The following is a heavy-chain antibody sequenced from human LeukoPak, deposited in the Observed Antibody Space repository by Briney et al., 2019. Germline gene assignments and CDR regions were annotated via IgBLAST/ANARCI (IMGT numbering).Heavy chain of an antibody. Sequence: ASVKVSCKASGYTFTSYGISWVRQAPGQGLEWMGWISAYNGNTNYAQKLQGRVTMTKDTSTNTAYMELRSLRSDDTAVYYCARDPVGIGYYMDVWGKGTTVTVSS. V-gene: IGHV1-18*01. J-gene: IGHJ6*03. D-gene: IGHD1-14*01. CDR3: ARDPVGIGYYMDV. CDR1: GYTFTSYG. CDR2: ISAYNGNT.